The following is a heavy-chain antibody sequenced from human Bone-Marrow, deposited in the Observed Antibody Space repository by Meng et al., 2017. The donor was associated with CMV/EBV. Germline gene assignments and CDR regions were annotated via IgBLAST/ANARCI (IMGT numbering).Heavy chain of an antibody. Sequence: GESLKISCAASGFRFDDYGMHWVRQTPGKGLEWVAFIRHDGTNEFYGDSVKGRFTISRDNSKNTVYLQMNSLRPEETAVYYCAKDLLLFGGPNAYFDYWGQGTLVTVSS. D-gene: IGHD3-16*01. J-gene: IGHJ4*02. CDR1: GFRFDDYG. V-gene: IGHV3-30*02. CDR2: IRHDGTNE. CDR3: AKDLLLFGGPNAYFDY.